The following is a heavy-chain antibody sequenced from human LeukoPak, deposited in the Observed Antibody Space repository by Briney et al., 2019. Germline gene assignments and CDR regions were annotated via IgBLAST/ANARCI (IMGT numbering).Heavy chain of an antibody. CDR3: ARDGLTGTNPANNWFDP. CDR1: GGTFSSYA. CDR2: IIPIFGTA. Sequence: ASVTVSCMASGGTFSSYAISWVRQAPGQGLEWMGGIIPIFGTANYAQKFQGRVTITADESTSTAYMELSSLRSEDTAVYYCARDGLTGTNPANNWFDPWGQGTLVTVSS. V-gene: IGHV1-69*13. J-gene: IGHJ5*02. D-gene: IGHD1-7*01.